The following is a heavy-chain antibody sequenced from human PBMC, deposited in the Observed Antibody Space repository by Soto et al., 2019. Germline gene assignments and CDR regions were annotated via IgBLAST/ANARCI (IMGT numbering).Heavy chain of an antibody. J-gene: IGHJ6*02. CDR2: IYYSGST. CDR3: ARVSGWNYYYGMDV. V-gene: IGHV4-30-4*01. Sequence: SETLSLTCTVSGGSISSGDYYWSWIRQPPGKGLEWIGYIYYSGSTYYNPSLKSRVTISVDTSKNQFSLELSSVTAADTAVYYCARVSGWNYYYGMDVWGQGTTVTVSS. D-gene: IGHD6-25*01. CDR1: GGSISSGDYY.